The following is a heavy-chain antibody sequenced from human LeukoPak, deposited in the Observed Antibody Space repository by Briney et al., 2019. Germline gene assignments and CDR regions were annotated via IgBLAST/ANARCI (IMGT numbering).Heavy chain of an antibody. J-gene: IGHJ5*02. D-gene: IGHD3-10*01. CDR1: GYTFTGYY. CDR2: INPNSGGT. CDR3: ARDILWSANWFDP. Sequence: ASVKVSCKASGYTFTGYYMNWVRQAPGQGLEWMGWINPNSGGTNYAQKFQGRVTMTRDTSISTAYMELSRLRSDDTAVYYCARDILWSANWFDPWGQGTLVTVSS. V-gene: IGHV1-2*02.